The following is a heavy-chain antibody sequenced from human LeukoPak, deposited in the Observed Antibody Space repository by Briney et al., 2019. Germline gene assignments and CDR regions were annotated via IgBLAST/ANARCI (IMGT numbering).Heavy chain of an antibody. CDR1: GLAFSSYW. D-gene: IGHD2-15*01. V-gene: IGHV3-7*01. J-gene: IGHJ5*02. Sequence: GGSLRLSCEASGLAFSSYWMTWLRQAPGKGLEFVANIEPAGSATYYADSVKGRFTISRDNTKNLLYLQMNSLTAEDSAVYHCGRFGYVSAVDPWGQGALVTVSS. CDR3: GRFGYVSAVDP. CDR2: IEPAGSAT.